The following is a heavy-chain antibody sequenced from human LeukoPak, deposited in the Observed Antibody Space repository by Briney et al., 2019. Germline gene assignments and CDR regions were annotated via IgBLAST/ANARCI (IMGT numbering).Heavy chain of an antibody. Sequence: SQTLSLTCTVSGGAISSGSYYWSWIRQPAGKGLVWIGRIYTSGSTNYNPSLKSRVTMSVDTSKNQFSLKLSSVTAADTAVYYCARDADTAMVSRDAFDIWGQGTMVTVSS. CDR2: IYTSGST. CDR1: GGAISSGSYY. D-gene: IGHD5-18*01. J-gene: IGHJ3*02. V-gene: IGHV4-61*02. CDR3: ARDADTAMVSRDAFDI.